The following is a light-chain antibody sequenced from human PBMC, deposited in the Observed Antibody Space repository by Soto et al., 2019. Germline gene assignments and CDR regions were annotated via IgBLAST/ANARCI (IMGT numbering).Light chain of an antibody. CDR3: QNYNSAPLT. Sequence: DIPMTQSPSSLPASVGDRVTITCRASQDISNSLAWYQQKPGKVPKVLIYATSILQSGVPARFSGSGSGTDFTLTISSLQPEDVATYYCQNYNSAPLTFGGGTKVEI. V-gene: IGKV1-27*01. CDR2: ATS. J-gene: IGKJ4*01. CDR1: QDISNS.